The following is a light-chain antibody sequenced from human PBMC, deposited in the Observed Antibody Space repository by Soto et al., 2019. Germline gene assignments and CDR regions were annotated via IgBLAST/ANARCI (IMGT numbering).Light chain of an antibody. CDR1: SSNIGGNT. CDR2: STN. Sequence: QSVLTQPRSASGTPGQRVTISCSGSSSNIGGNTVNWYQQLPGTAPKLLIYSTNQRPSGVPDRFSGSKSGTSASLAISGLQSEDEGDYYCAAWDDNLNGYVFGTGTKLTVL. CDR3: AAWDDNLNGYV. V-gene: IGLV1-44*01. J-gene: IGLJ1*01.